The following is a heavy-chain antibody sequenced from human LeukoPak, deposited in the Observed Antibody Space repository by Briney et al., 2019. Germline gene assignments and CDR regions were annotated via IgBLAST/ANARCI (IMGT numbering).Heavy chain of an antibody. D-gene: IGHD3-10*01. J-gene: IGHJ4*02. Sequence: GGSLRLSCAASGFTFSSYEMNWVRQAPGKGLEWVSYISSSGSTIYYADSVKGRFTISRDNAKNSLYLQMNSLRAEDTAVYYCARDEFNYYGSGSYYNFDYWGQETLVTVSS. CDR3: ARDEFNYYGSGSYYNFDY. CDR1: GFTFSSYE. CDR2: ISSSGSTI. V-gene: IGHV3-48*03.